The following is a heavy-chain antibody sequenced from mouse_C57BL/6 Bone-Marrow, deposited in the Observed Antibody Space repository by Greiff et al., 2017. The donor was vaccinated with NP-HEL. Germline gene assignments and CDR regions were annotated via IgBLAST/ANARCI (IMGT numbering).Heavy chain of an antibody. CDR3: TILLGYYAMDY. CDR1: GFNIKDYY. CDR2: IDPEDGET. J-gene: IGHJ4*01. D-gene: IGHD4-1*01. V-gene: IGHV14-1*01. Sequence: EVQLQESGAELVRPGASVKLSCTASGFNIKDYYMHWVKQRPEQGLEWIGRIDPEDGETEYAPKLQGKATMTADTSSNTAYLQRSSLTSEDTAVYYCTILLGYYAMDYWGQGTSVTVSS.